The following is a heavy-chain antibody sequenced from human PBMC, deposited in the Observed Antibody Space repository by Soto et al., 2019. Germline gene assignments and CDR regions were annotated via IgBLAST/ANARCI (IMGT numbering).Heavy chain of an antibody. Sequence: SETLSLTCTVSGGSISSGDYYWSWIRQPPGKGLEWIGYIYYSGSTYYNPSLKSRVTISVDTSKNQFSLKLSSVTAADTAVYYCASLVVAAHNWFDPWGQGTLVTVSS. D-gene: IGHD2-15*01. CDR1: GGSISSGDYY. CDR3: ASLVVAAHNWFDP. V-gene: IGHV4-30-4*01. J-gene: IGHJ5*02. CDR2: IYYSGST.